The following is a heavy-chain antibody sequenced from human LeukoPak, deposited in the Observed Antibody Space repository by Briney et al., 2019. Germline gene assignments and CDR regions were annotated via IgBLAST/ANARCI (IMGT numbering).Heavy chain of an antibody. CDR3: ATTTYHHMVRPYYYYYMDV. CDR2: INPFFGTA. Sequence: VASVNVSCMASVCTFSSYALRWVRPAPGQGLDGVGWINPFFGTANYAQKFQGSVTITTDESTSTAYMELSSLRSEDTAVYYCATTTYHHMVRPYYYYYMDVWGKGTTVTVSS. D-gene: IGHD3-10*01. V-gene: IGHV1-69*05. CDR1: VCTFSSYA. J-gene: IGHJ6*03.